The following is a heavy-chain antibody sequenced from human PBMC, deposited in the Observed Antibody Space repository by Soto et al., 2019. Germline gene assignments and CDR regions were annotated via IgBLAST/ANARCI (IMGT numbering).Heavy chain of an antibody. V-gene: IGHV4-31*01. Sequence: QVQLQESGPGLVKPSQTLSLTCTVSGGSINSGGYCWSWIRQHPGKGLDWIGCISYGGSTSYNPXLXSXXTLSVDTSKNQFPLKLSSVTAADTALCYWSRGILVWGQGTLITVSS. D-gene: IGHD5-18*01. CDR2: ISYGGST. CDR3: SRGILV. CDR1: GGSINSGGYC. J-gene: IGHJ4*02.